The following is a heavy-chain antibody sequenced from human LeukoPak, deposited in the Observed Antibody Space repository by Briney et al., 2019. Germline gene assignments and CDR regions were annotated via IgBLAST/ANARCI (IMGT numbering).Heavy chain of an antibody. CDR1: GGSISSHY. Sequence: SETLSLTCTVSGGSISSHYWSWIRQPPGKGLEWIGYIYYSGSTNYNPSLKSRVTISVDTSKNQFSLKLSSVTAADTVVYYCARTTRDGYNSHFDYWGRGTQVIVSS. V-gene: IGHV4-59*11. D-gene: IGHD5-24*01. J-gene: IGHJ2*01. CDR2: IYYSGST. CDR3: ARTTRDGYNSHFDY.